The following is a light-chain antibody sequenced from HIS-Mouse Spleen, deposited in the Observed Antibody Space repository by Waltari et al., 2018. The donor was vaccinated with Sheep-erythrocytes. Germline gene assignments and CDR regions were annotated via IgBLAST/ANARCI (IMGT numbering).Light chain of an antibody. CDR2: EGS. V-gene: IGLV2-23*01. J-gene: IGLJ2*01. Sequence: QSALTQPASVSGSPGQSIPIPCTGTSSDVGSYNLVPLYQQHPGKAPKLMIYEGSKRPSGVSNRVSGSKSGNTASLTISGLQAEDEADYYCCSYAGSSTYVVFGGGTKLTVL. CDR3: CSYAGSSTYVV. CDR1: SSDVGSYNL.